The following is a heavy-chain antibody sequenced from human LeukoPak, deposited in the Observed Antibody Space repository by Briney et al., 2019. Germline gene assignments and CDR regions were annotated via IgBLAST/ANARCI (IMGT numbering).Heavy chain of an antibody. Sequence: ASVKVSCKASGYTFTSYDINWVRQATGQGLEWMGWMNPNSGNTGYAQKFQGRVTITRNTSISTAYMELSSLRSEDTAVYYCARGTKITMVRGVPVYYFDYWGQGTLVTVSS. V-gene: IGHV1-8*03. CDR3: ARGTKITMVRGVPVYYFDY. CDR2: MNPNSGNT. CDR1: GYTFTSYD. D-gene: IGHD3-10*01. J-gene: IGHJ4*02.